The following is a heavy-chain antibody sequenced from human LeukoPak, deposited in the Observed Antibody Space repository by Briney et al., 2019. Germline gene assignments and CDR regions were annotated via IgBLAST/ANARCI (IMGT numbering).Heavy chain of an antibody. CDR3: ARGVPGSH. CDR2: VSTSGTNR. CDR1: GFTFSTYA. V-gene: IGHV3-23*01. D-gene: IGHD6-19*01. Sequence: GGSLRLSCAASGFTFSTYAMSWVRQAPGKGLEWVSTVSTSGTNRYYADSVKGRFTISRDSSKNTLYLQMNSLRAEDTAVYYCARGVPGSHWGQGTLVTVSS. J-gene: IGHJ4*02.